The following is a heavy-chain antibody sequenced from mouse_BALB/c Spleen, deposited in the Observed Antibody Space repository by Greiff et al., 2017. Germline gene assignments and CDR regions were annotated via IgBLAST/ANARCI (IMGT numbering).Heavy chain of an antibody. J-gene: IGHJ4*01. V-gene: IGHV1-7*01. Sequence: VQLQQSGAELAKPGASVKMSCKASGYTFTSYWMHWVKQRPGQGLEWIGYINPSTGYTEYNQKFKDKATLTADKSSSTAYMQLSSLTSEDSAVYYCARGDYGKDYAMDYWGQGTSGTVSS. CDR1: GYTFTSYW. CDR3: ARGDYGKDYAMDY. D-gene: IGHD2-1*01. CDR2: INPSTGYT.